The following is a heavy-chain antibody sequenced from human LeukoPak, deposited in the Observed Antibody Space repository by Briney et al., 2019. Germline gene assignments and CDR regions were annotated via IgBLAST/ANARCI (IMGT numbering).Heavy chain of an antibody. CDR3: ATSSPRNYFDH. J-gene: IGHJ4*02. Sequence: GGSLRLSCAASGFTFSSYSMNWVRQAPGKGLERVSYISSSSSTIYYADSVKGRFTISRDDSQNTIYLQMDSLRAEDTAVYYCATSSPRNYFDHWGQRTLVTVSS. CDR1: GFTFSSYS. V-gene: IGHV3-48*01. CDR2: ISSSSSTI. D-gene: IGHD1-14*01.